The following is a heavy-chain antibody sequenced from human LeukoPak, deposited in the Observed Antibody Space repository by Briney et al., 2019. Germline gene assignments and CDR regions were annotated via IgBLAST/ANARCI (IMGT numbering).Heavy chain of an antibody. CDR1: GFTFSHYA. D-gene: IGHD3-22*01. CDR3: AKGGYYASSGSYAFDI. CDR2: VSYDGTNK. Sequence: PGSSLRLSCAASGFTFSHYAMHWVRQAPGKGLDWVAVVSYDGTNKYYADAVKGRFTISRDNSKNTLYLQMNSLRAEDTAVYYCAKGGYYASSGSYAFDIWGQGTMVTVSS. J-gene: IGHJ3*02. V-gene: IGHV3-30*18.